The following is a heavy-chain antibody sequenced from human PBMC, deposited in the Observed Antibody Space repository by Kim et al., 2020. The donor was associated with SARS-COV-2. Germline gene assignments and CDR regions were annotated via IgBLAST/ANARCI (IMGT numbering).Heavy chain of an antibody. J-gene: IGHJ6*03. V-gene: IGHV3-11*01. D-gene: IGHD3-9*01. CDR3: AGRTGYYYMDV. CDR1: GFTFSDYY. Sequence: GGSLRLSCAASGFTFSDYYMTWIRQAPGKGLEWVSYISTSGSDIYYADSVKGRFTISRDNARNSVYLQMNSLRAEDTAVYYCAGRTGYYYMDVWGKGTTVTVSS. CDR2: ISTSGSDI.